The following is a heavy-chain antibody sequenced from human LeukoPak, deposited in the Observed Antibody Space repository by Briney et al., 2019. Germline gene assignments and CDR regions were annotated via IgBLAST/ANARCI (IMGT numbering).Heavy chain of an antibody. CDR1: GFTFSNYE. CDR3: ATGGACSGGSCYGYFDY. Sequence: PGGSLRLSCAASGFTFSNYEMNWVRQAPGKGLEWVSYISSRDSIIYYADYVKGRFTISRDNAKNSLYLHMNSLRAEDTAVYYCATGGACSGGSCYGYFDYWGQGTLVTVSS. J-gene: IGHJ4*02. D-gene: IGHD2-15*01. V-gene: IGHV3-48*03. CDR2: ISSRDSII.